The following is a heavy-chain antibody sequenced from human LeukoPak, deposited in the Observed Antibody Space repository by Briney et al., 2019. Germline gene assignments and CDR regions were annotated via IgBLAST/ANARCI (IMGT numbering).Heavy chain of an antibody. V-gene: IGHV4-4*07. Sequence: SETLSLTCTVSGDSISSYYWRWIRQPAGKGLEWIGRIHPSGSTNYNPSLKSRVTLSVDTSKNQFSLKLNSVTAADTAVYYCARGPPPDFDYWGRGTLVTVSS. CDR1: GDSISSYY. CDR2: IHPSGST. J-gene: IGHJ4*02. CDR3: ARGPPPDFDY.